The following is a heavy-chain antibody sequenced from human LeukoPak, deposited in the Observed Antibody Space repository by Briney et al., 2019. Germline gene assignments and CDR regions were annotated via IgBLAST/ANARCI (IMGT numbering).Heavy chain of an antibody. J-gene: IGHJ4*02. D-gene: IGHD2-15*01. CDR3: ARGSAYSPDY. Sequence: GGSLRLSCAASGLTFSSCEMHWLRQATGKGLEWVSTIGPAGDTYYPGSVKGRFTISRENAKNSLYLQMNYLRVGDTAVYYCARGSAYSPDYWGQGTLVTVSS. V-gene: IGHV3-13*04. CDR2: IGPAGDT. CDR1: GLTFSSCE.